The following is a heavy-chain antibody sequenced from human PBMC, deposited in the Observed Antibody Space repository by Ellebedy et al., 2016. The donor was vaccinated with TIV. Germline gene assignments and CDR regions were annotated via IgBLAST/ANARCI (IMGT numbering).Heavy chain of an antibody. CDR3: ALEVVGAHLFDY. V-gene: IGHV5-10-1*01. CDR2: IDPSDSYT. D-gene: IGHD1-26*01. J-gene: IGHJ4*02. Sequence: KVSCKGSGYSFTSYWISWVRQMPGKGLEWMGRIDPSDSYTNYSPSFQGHVTISADKSISTAYLQWSSLKASDTAMYYCALEVVGAHLFDYWGQGTLVTVSS. CDR1: GYSFTSYW.